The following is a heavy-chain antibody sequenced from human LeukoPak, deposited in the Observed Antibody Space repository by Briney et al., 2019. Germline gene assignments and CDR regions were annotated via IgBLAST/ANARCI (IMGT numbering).Heavy chain of an antibody. CDR2: ISSSSTI. J-gene: IGHJ4*02. CDR1: GFTFSSYS. V-gene: IGHV3-48*04. D-gene: IGHD3-22*01. CDR3: ARSRRGYDY. Sequence: HPGGSLRLSCAASGFTFSSYSMNWVRQAPGKGLEWVSYISSSSTIYYADSVKGRFTISRDNAKNSLYLQMNSLRAEDTAVYYCARSRRGYDYWGQGSLVTVSS.